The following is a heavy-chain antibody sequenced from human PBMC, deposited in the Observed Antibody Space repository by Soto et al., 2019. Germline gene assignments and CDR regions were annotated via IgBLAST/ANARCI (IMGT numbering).Heavy chain of an antibody. CDR3: ARHILITILGYYYGMDV. V-gene: IGHV3-23*01. CDR1: GFTCSSYA. J-gene: IGHJ6*01. D-gene: IGHD3-9*01. Sequence: GGSLRLSCAASGFTCSSYAMSWVRQAPGKGLEWVSTIIGSGGSANYADSVKGRFTISRDSSKNTLYLQMNSLRADDTAVYYCARHILITILGYYYGMDVRGQGTTVTVSS. CDR2: IIGSGGSA.